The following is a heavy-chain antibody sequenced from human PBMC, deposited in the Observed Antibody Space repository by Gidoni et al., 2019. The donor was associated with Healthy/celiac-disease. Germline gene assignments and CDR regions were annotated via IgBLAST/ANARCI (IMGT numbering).Heavy chain of an antibody. CDR3: ATSPEAYYYDSSAYYYFDY. D-gene: IGHD3-22*01. CDR1: GGSIISSRYY. V-gene: IGHV4-39*07. CDR2: IYYSGST. Sequence: QLQLQASGPGLVKPSETLSLTCTVSGGSIISSRYYWGWIRQPPGKGLEWIGSIYYSGSTYYNPSLKSRVTISVDTSKNQFSLKLSSVTAADTAVYYCATSPEAYYYDSSAYYYFDYWGQGTLVTVSS. J-gene: IGHJ4*02.